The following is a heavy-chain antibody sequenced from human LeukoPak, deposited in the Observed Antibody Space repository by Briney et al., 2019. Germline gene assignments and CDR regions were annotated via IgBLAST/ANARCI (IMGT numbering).Heavy chain of an antibody. V-gene: IGHV1-46*01. CDR3: ARDQEGFDY. CDR1: GYTFTINY. J-gene: IGHJ4*02. CDR2: IYPRDVST. Sequence: ASVKVSCKASGYTFTINYIHWVRQAPGQGLEWMGMIYPRDVSTSYAQKFQGRVTVTRDTSTSTVHMELSGLRSEDTAVYYCARDQEGFDYWGQGTLVTVSS.